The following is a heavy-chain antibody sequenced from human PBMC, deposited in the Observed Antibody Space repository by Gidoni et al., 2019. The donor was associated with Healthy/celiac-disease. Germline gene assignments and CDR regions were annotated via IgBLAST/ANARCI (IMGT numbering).Heavy chain of an antibody. J-gene: IGHJ4*02. CDR1: GATFSSYA. CDR2: IIPIFGTA. Sequence: QVQLVQSGAEVKKPGSSVKVSCKASGATFSSYAISWVRQAPGQGLEWMGGIIPIFGTASYAQKFQGRVTITADESTSTAYMELSSLRSEDTAVYYCARDAEDSSGYFDYWGQGTLVTVSS. V-gene: IGHV1-69*01. CDR3: ARDAEDSSGYFDY. D-gene: IGHD3-22*01.